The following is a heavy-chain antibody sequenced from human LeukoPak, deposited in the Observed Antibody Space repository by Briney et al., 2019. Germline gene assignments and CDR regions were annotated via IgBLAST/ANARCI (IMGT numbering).Heavy chain of an antibody. D-gene: IGHD2-15*01. CDR3: ARDISTGYCSGGSCSWGWFDP. CDR1: GGSISSYY. V-gene: IGHV4-59*01. CDR2: IYYSGST. Sequence: SETLSLTCTVSGGSISSYYWSWIRQPPGKGLEWIGYIYYSGSTNYNPSLKSRVTISVDTSKNQFPLKLSSVTAADTAVYYCARDISTGYCSGGSCSWGWFDPWGQGTLVTVSS. J-gene: IGHJ5*02.